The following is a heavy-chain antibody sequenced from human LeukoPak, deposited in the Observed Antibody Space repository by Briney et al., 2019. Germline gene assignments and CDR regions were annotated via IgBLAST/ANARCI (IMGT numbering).Heavy chain of an antibody. CDR2: INHSGST. V-gene: IGHV4-34*01. J-gene: IGHJ4*02. CDR1: GGSFSGYY. D-gene: IGHD3-22*01. CDR3: ARGAQTYYDKAPVDY. Sequence: SETLSLTCAVYGGSFSGYYWSWIRQPPGKGLEWIREINHSGSTNYNPSLKSRVTISVDTSKSQFSLKLNSMTAADTAVYYRARGAQTYYDKAPVDYWGQGTLVTVSS.